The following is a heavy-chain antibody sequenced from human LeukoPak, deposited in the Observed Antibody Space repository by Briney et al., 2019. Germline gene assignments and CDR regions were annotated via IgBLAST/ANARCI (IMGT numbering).Heavy chain of an antibody. CDR3: ARSSFRFGELWVPFDY. V-gene: IGHV3-11*01. Sequence: PGGSLRLSCAASGFTFSDYYMSWIRQAPGKGLEWISYISSRGSTIYYADSVKGRFTIFRDNAKNSLYLLMNNLRAEDTAVYYCARSSFRFGELWVPFDYWGQGTLVTVSS. J-gene: IGHJ4*02. D-gene: IGHD3-10*01. CDR1: GFTFSDYY. CDR2: ISSRGSTI.